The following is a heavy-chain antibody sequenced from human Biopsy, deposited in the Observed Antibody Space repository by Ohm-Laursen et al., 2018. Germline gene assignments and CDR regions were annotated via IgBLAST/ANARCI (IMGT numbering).Heavy chain of an antibody. J-gene: IGHJ4*02. CDR1: GFTFSSHA. V-gene: IGHV3-21*01. Sequence: SLRLSCAASGFTFSSHAMNWVRQAPGKGLEWVASISSTSNHIHYVDSVWGRFTISRDNAENSLYLEMNSLRVEDTAVYYCAKDDYDRVSSGYYFDYWSQGTLVSVSS. CDR2: ISSTSNHI. CDR3: AKDDYDRVSSGYYFDY. D-gene: IGHD3-10*02.